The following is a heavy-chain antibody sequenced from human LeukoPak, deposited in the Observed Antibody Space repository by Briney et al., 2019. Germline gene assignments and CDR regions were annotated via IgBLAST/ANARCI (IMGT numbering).Heavy chain of an antibody. CDR1: GGSISSSSYY. J-gene: IGHJ4*02. V-gene: IGHV4-39*01. D-gene: IGHD2-2*01. Sequence: SETLSLTCTVSGGSISSSSYYWGWIRQPPGKGLEWIGSIYYSGSTYYNPSLKSRVTISVDTSKNQFSLKLSSVTAADTAVYYCARQKREFHPRLLPAAISHFDYWGQGTLVTVSS. CDR2: IYYSGST. CDR3: ARQKREFHPRLLPAAISHFDY.